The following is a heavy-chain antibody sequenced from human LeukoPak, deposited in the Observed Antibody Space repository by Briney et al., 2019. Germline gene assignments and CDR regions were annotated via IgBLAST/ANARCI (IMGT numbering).Heavy chain of an antibody. CDR3: ASSMTTVTDFDY. D-gene: IGHD4-17*01. Sequence: ASVKVSCKASGYTFTSYGISWVRQAPGQGLEWMGWISAYNGNTNYAQKLQGRVTMTTDTSTSTAYMELRSLRSHDTAVYYCASSMTTVTDFDYWGQGTLVTVSS. CDR1: GYTFTSYG. CDR2: ISAYNGNT. V-gene: IGHV1-18*01. J-gene: IGHJ4*02.